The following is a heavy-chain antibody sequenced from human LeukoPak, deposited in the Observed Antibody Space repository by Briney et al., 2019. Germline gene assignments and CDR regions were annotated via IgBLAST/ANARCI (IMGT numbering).Heavy chain of an antibody. CDR2: ISAYNGNT. CDR1: GYTFTSYG. CDR3: ARVPNTGYSSSCRGDY. D-gene: IGHD6-13*01. J-gene: IGHJ4*02. Sequence: ASVKVSCKASGYTFTSYGISWVRQAPGQGLEWMGWISAYNGNTNYAQKLQGRVTMTTDKSTSTAYMELRSLRSDDTAVYYCARVPNTGYSSSCRGDYWGQGTLVTVSS. V-gene: IGHV1-18*01.